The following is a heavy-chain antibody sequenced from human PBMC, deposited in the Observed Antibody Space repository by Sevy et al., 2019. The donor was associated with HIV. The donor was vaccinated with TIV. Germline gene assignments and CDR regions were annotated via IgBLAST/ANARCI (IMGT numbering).Heavy chain of an antibody. CDR2: INQDGSEK. Sequence: GGSLRLSCAASGFSFAWYWMSWVRQTPEKGLEWVANINQDGSEKNYVDSVKGRFTISRDIAKNTLHLQMNSLRAEDTAVYYCARDLEFYDYGAYGPSFMPDYWGQGTLVTVSS. CDR1: GFSFAWYW. CDR3: ARDLEFYDYGAYGPSFMPDY. D-gene: IGHD4-17*01. J-gene: IGHJ4*02. V-gene: IGHV3-7*01.